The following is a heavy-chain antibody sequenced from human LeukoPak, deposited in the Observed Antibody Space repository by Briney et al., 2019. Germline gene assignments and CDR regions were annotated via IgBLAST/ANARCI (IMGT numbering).Heavy chain of an antibody. CDR2: IANDESNE. V-gene: IGHV3-30-3*01. Sequence: GGSLRLSCVASGFTFRRYDMHWVRQAPGKGLEWVAVIANDESNEIYADSVKGRFTISRDNSKNTLYLQMNSLRAEDTAVYYCAKDYAYYYGSGSKYYYYYMDVWGKGTTVTISS. CDR1: GFTFRRYD. D-gene: IGHD3-10*01. J-gene: IGHJ6*03. CDR3: AKDYAYYYGSGSKYYYYYMDV.